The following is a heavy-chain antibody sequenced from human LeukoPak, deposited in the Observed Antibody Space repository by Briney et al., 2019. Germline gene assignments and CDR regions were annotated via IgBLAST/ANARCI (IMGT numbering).Heavy chain of an antibody. CDR1: GFTFSSYS. J-gene: IGHJ4*02. Sequence: GGSLRLSCAASGFTFSSYSMNWVRQAPGEGLEWVSSISSSSSYIYYADSVKGRFTISRDNAKNSLYLQMNSLRAEDTAVYYCARDLRYYYGSGSPKTDYWGQGTLVTVSS. CDR2: ISSSSSYI. V-gene: IGHV3-21*01. CDR3: ARDLRYYYGSGSPKTDY. D-gene: IGHD3-10*01.